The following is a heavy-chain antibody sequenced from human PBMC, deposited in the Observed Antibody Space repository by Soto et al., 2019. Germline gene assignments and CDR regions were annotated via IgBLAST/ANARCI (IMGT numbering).Heavy chain of an antibody. CDR2: ISAYNGNT. CDR1: GYTFTSYG. V-gene: IGHV1-18*01. CDR3: ARDLYYDSSGYYSLDAFDI. J-gene: IGHJ3*02. D-gene: IGHD3-22*01. Sequence: GASVKVSCKASGYTFTSYGISWVRQAPGQGLEWMGWISAYNGNTNYAQKLQGRVTMTTDTSTSTAYMELRSLRPDDTAVYYCARDLYYDSSGYYSLDAFDIWGQGTMVTVSS.